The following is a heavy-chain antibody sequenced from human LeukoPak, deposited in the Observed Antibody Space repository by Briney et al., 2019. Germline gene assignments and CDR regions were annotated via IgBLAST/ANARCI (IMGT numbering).Heavy chain of an antibody. CDR2: ISTYNGNT. CDR3: ARDYSSGWPNFDY. J-gene: IGHJ4*02. CDR1: GYTSTSYG. D-gene: IGHD6-19*01. Sequence: GASVKVSCKASGYTSTSYGISWVRQAPGQGLEWMGWISTYNGNTNYAQKVQGRVTMTTDTSTSTAYMELRSLRSDDTAVYYCARDYSSGWPNFDYWGQGTLVTVSS. V-gene: IGHV1-18*01.